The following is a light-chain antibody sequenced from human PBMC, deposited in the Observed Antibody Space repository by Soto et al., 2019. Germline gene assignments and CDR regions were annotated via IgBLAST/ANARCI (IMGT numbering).Light chain of an antibody. CDR3: MQSVYWTPYT. CDR2: LVS. J-gene: IGKJ2*01. CDR1: RSLQYSDGNTY. Sequence: DVVLTQSPLSLPVTLGQPASISCRSSRSLQYSDGNTYLHWFQQRPGQSPRRLIYLVSNRDSGVPDRFSGSRSGTDFTLRISRVEAEDVGVYYCMQSVYWTPYTFGQGTKLEIK. V-gene: IGKV2-30*01.